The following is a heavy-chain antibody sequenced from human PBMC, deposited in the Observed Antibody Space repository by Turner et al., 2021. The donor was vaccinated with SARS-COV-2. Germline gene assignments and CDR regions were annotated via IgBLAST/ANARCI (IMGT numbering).Heavy chain of an antibody. D-gene: IGHD5-12*01. J-gene: IGHJ4*02. CDR2: IGGSGGTT. CDR3: AKGPDIVATNWGNLFSGTFDY. CDR1: GFIFSSYA. V-gene: IGHV3-23*01. Sequence: QLLESGGGLVQPGGSLSLPCATSGFIFSSYAMSWVRQAPGKGLEWVSDIGGSGGTTYYADSVKGRFTISRDNSKNTLYLQMNSLRAEDTAVYYCAKGPDIVATNWGNLFSGTFDYWGQGTLVTVSS.